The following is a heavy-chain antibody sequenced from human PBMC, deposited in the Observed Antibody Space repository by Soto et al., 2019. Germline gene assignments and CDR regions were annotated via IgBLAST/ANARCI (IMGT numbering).Heavy chain of an antibody. Sequence: WWSLRLSCSASVFTFSSYAISWFRQAPGKGLEWVSAISGSGGSTYYADSVKGRFTISRDNSKNTLYLQMNSLRAEDTAVYYCAKGGYCSGGSCYSGAFDIWGQGTMVTVS. V-gene: IGHV3-23*01. CDR2: ISGSGGST. CDR3: AKGGYCSGGSCYSGAFDI. J-gene: IGHJ3*02. D-gene: IGHD2-15*01. CDR1: VFTFSSYA.